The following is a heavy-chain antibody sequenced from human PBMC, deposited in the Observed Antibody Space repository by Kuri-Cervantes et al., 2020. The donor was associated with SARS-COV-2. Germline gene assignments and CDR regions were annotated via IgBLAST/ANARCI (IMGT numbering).Heavy chain of an antibody. CDR1: GFTFSSYW. D-gene: IGHD6-6*01. CDR2: INSDGSST. V-gene: IGHV3-74*01. Sequence: VGSLRLSCAASGFTFSSYWMHWVRQAPGKGLVWVSRINSDGSSTSYADYVKGRFTISRDNAKNTLYLQMNSLRSADTAVYYCASPGLLVWGQGTLVTVSS. J-gene: IGHJ4*02. CDR3: ASPGLLV.